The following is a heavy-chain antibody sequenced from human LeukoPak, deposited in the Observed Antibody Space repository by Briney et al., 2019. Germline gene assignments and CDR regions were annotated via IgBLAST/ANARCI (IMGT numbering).Heavy chain of an antibody. CDR3: AKDLPSAPWSDY. CDR2: ISGFNT. V-gene: IGHV3-23*01. Sequence: SGGSLRLSCTTSGFAFSNYAMNWVRQAPGKGPEWVSGISGFNTYYADSVKGRFTIFRDNSKNVLYLQMDRLRAEDTAVYSCAKDLPSAPWSDYWGQGTLVTVSS. J-gene: IGHJ4*02. D-gene: IGHD1-1*01. CDR1: GFAFSNYA.